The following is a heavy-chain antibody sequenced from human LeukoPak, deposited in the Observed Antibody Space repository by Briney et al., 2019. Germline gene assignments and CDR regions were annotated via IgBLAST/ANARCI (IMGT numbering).Heavy chain of an antibody. D-gene: IGHD6-13*01. Sequence: GRSLRLSCAASGFTFDDYAMHWVRQAPGKGLEWVSVIYSGGSTYYADSVKGRFTISRDNAKNSLFLQMKNLRAEDTAVYYCAKDNSGSSWYYYGMDVWGQGTTVTVSS. J-gene: IGHJ6*02. CDR2: IYSGGST. CDR3: AKDNSGSSWYYYGMDV. V-gene: IGHV3-23*03. CDR1: GFTFDDYA.